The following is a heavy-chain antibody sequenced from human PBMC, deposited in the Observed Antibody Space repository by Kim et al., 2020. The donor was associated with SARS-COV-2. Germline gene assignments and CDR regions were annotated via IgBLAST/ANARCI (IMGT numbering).Heavy chain of an antibody. D-gene: IGHD6-19*01. V-gene: IGHV4-34*01. Sequence: PSLKSRVTISVDTSKNQFSQKRSSVTAADTAVYYWARGWVGDSSGWFFDYWGQGTLVTVSS. J-gene: IGHJ4*02. CDR3: ARGWVGDSSGWFFDY.